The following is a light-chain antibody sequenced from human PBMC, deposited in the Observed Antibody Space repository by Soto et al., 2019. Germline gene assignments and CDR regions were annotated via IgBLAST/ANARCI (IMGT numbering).Light chain of an antibody. J-gene: IGLJ3*02. CDR2: EVT. Sequence: QSALTQPPSASGSPGQSVTISCTGTSSDVGVYNYVSWYQQYPGRAPKLMIYEVTKRPSGVPDRFSGSKSGNTASLTVSGLQAEDEADDYCSSYAASNNFYFVFGGGTKLTVL. CDR1: SSDVGVYNY. V-gene: IGLV2-8*01. CDR3: SSYAASNNFYFV.